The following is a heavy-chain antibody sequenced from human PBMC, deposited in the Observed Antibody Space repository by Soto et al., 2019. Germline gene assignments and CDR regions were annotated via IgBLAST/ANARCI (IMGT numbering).Heavy chain of an antibody. CDR1: GGSISSGGYY. CDR2: IYYSGST. Sequence: QVQLQESGPGLVKPSQTLSLTCTVSGGSISSGGYYWSWIRQHPGKGLEWIGYIYYSGSTYYNPSRKSRVTISVDTSKNQFSLKLSSVTAADTAVYYCARDKGDYGDIGWFDPWGQGTLVTVSS. V-gene: IGHV4-31*03. CDR3: ARDKGDYGDIGWFDP. J-gene: IGHJ5*02. D-gene: IGHD4-17*01.